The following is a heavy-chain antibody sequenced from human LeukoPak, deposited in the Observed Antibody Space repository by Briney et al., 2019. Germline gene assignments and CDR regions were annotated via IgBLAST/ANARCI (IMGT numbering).Heavy chain of an antibody. Sequence: GGSLRLSCAASGFTFSDYSMTWVREAPGKGLEWVSAISGSGGNTYYADSVRGRFTISRDNSKNTLYLQMHSLTAEDTAVYYCAKFIAGGGTRWFDPWGQGTRVTVSS. V-gene: IGHV3-23*01. D-gene: IGHD6-13*01. CDR1: GFTFSDYS. CDR3: AKFIAGGGTRWFDP. J-gene: IGHJ5*02. CDR2: ISGSGGNT.